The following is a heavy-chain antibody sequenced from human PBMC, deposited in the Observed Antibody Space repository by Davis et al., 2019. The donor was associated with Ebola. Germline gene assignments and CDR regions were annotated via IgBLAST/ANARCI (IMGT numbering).Heavy chain of an antibody. D-gene: IGHD5-24*01. Sequence: ASVKVSCKASGFILTNYAIHWVRQAPGQRLEWMGWVHGGNGNTKYSQKFQGRVTITRDTSASTAYMELSSLRSEDTAVYYCARGRMAAAGGGFDPWGQGTLVTVSS. CDR2: VHGGNGNT. CDR3: ARGRMAAAGGGFDP. V-gene: IGHV1-3*01. J-gene: IGHJ5*02. CDR1: GFILTNYA.